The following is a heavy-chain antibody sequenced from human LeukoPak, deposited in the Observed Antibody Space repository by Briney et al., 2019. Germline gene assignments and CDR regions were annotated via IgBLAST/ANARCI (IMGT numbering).Heavy chain of an antibody. CDR1: GFSFSRDY. CDR3: VTETWWRFDH. V-gene: IGHV3-7*01. D-gene: IGHD2-15*01. CDR2: IEPDGSQQ. Sequence: QPGGSLRLSCSASGFSFSRDYMSWVRQAPGKGLEFVAKIEPDGSQQYYVASVRGRFTISRDNSKNSLYLHLNFLRAEDTAVYYCVTETWWRFDHWGQGSLVTVSS. J-gene: IGHJ4*02.